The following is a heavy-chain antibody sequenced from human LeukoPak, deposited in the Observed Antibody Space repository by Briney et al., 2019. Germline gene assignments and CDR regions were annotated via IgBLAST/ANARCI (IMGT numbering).Heavy chain of an antibody. V-gene: IGHV3-66*01. Sequence: GGSLRLSCAASGFTVSSNYMSWVRQAPGKGLEWVSVTYTGGSTNYADSVKGRFTISRDNAKNSLYLQMNSLRDEDTAVYYCARARYYDSSGKSDAFDIWGQGTMVTVSS. CDR2: TYTGGST. D-gene: IGHD3-22*01. CDR1: GFTVSSNY. J-gene: IGHJ3*02. CDR3: ARARYYDSSGKSDAFDI.